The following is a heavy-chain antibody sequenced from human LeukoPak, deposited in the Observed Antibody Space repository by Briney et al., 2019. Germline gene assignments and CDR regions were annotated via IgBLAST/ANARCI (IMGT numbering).Heavy chain of an antibody. V-gene: IGHV4-59*01. CDR3: ARDRRRTSIAVGAFDI. CDR1: GGSISGYY. D-gene: IGHD6-19*01. J-gene: IGHJ3*02. Sequence: PSETLSLTCTVSGGSISGYYWSWIRQPPGKGLEWIGYIYYSGSTNYNPSLKSRVTISVDTSKNQFSLKLSSVTAADTAVYYCARDRRRTSIAVGAFDIWGQGTMVTVSS. CDR2: IYYSGST.